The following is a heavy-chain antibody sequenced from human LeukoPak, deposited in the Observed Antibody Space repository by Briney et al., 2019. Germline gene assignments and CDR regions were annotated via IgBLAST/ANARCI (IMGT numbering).Heavy chain of an antibody. CDR2: IYYSGST. D-gene: IGHD3-10*01. Sequence: PSETLSLTCTVSGGSISSYYWSWIRQPPGKGLEWIGYIYYSGSTNYNPSLKSRVTISVDTSKNQFSLKLSSVTAVDTAVYYCARDQVRPGYSYFDYWGQGTLVTVSS. CDR1: GGSISSYY. V-gene: IGHV4-59*01. CDR3: ARDQVRPGYSYFDY. J-gene: IGHJ4*02.